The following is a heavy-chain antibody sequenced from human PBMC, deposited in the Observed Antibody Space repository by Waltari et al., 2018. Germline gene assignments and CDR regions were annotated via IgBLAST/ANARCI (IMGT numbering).Heavy chain of an antibody. J-gene: IGHJ6*02. CDR3: ATPSGGYYAIDYYYGMDV. V-gene: IGHV1-69-2*01. Sequence: EVQLVQSGAEVKKTGATVKISCKVSGYTFTDYYMHWVQQHTGKGLAWMGLVDPEDGDTIYSYTFQGRVTITSDTSTDTAYMDPSSLRSEDTAVYYCATPSGGYYAIDYYYGMDVWGQGTTVTVSS. CDR2: VDPEDGDT. D-gene: IGHD3-22*01. CDR1: GYTFTDYY.